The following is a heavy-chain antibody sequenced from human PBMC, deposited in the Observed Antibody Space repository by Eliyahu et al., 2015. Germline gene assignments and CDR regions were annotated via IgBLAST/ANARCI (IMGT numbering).Heavy chain of an antibody. V-gene: IGHV2-26*01. CDR1: GFSLSNARMG. Sequence: QVTLKESGPVLVKPTETLTLTCTVSGFSLSNARMGVSWIRQPPGKALEWLAHIFSNDEKSYSTSLKSRLTISKDTSKSQVVLTMTNMDPVDTATYYCARIQGYDFWSGYYSPYYYYYYMDVWGKGTTVTVSS. J-gene: IGHJ6*03. CDR3: ARIQGYDFWSGYYSPYYYYYYMDV. CDR2: IFSNDEK. D-gene: IGHD3-3*01.